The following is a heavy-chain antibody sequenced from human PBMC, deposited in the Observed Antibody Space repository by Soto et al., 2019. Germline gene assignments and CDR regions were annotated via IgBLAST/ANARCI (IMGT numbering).Heavy chain of an antibody. CDR1: GFPVSTSA. V-gene: IGHV3-23*01. CDR2: ISGSSDAA. Sequence: EVQLLESGGGLVQPGGSLRLSCAASGFPVSTSAMNWGRQAPGKGLVWVSIISGSSDAAYYAESVKGWFANSKDNSKNTLYPQMNTLRAEDTAVYYCAKYSGSYPVYNGLSLWGQGTTVT. J-gene: IGHJ6*02. CDR3: AKYSGSYPVYNGLSL. D-gene: IGHD1-26*01.